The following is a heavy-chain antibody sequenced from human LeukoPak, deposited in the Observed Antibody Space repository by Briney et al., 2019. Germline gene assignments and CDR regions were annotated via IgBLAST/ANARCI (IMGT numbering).Heavy chain of an antibody. CDR2: IFDSGAPS. J-gene: IGHJ3*01. Sequence: GGSLRLSCVASRFTFGHHAMNWVRQAPGKGPEWLSSIFDSGAPSYYSDSVKGRFTISRDNYRDTFFLQMEDLRAEDSATYYCTKAVGGGRDAYDVWGQGTRVIVSS. CDR1: RFTFGHHA. V-gene: IGHV3-23*05. D-gene: IGHD3-16*01. CDR3: TKAVGGGRDAYDV.